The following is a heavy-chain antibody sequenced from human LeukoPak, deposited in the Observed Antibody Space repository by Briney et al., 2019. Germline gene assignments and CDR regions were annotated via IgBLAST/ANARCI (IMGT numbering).Heavy chain of an antibody. CDR1: GGSISSYY. J-gene: IGHJ3*02. CDR2: IYYSGST. CDR3: ARGSGELLRAFDI. V-gene: IGHV4-59*01. D-gene: IGHD3-10*01. Sequence: PSETLSLTCTVSGGSISSYYWSWIRQPPGKGLEWIGYIYYSGSTNYNPSLKSRVTISVDTSKNQFSLRLSSVTAADTAVYYCARGSGELLRAFDIWGQGTMVTVSS.